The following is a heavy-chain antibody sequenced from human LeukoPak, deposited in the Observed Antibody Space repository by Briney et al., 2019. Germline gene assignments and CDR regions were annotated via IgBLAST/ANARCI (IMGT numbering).Heavy chain of an antibody. CDR2: IYSGGST. D-gene: IGHD3-22*01. Sequence: GGSLRLSCAASGFTVSSNYMSWVRQAPGKGLEWVSVIYSGGSTYYADSVKGRFTISRDNSKNTLYLQMNSLRAEDTAVYYCARPAYDSRGYPDPPWGQGTLVTVSS. CDR1: GFTVSSNY. V-gene: IGHV3-66*04. J-gene: IGHJ5*02. CDR3: ARPAYDSRGYPDPP.